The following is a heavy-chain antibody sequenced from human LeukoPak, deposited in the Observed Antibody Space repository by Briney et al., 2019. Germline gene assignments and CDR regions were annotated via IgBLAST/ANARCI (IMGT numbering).Heavy chain of an antibody. Sequence: PGGSLRLSCEASGFTFKNYAMHWVRQAPGKGLEWEAVTSYDGSTNYYADSVKGRFTISRDSSTNTVYLQMSSLRAEDTALYYCARDAYGSGSYPLIDSWGQGTLVTVSS. D-gene: IGHD3-10*01. V-gene: IGHV3-30-3*01. CDR3: ARDAYGSGSYPLIDS. CDR2: TSYDGSTN. J-gene: IGHJ4*02. CDR1: GFTFKNYA.